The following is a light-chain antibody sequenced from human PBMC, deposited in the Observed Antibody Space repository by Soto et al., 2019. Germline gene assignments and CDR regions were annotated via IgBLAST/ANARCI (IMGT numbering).Light chain of an antibody. J-gene: IGLJ3*02. CDR2: EVS. CDR3: SSYASNSTLV. Sequence: QSALTQPASVSGSPGQSITISCTGTSSDVGGYKYVSWYQQHPGKAPRLMIYEVSNRPSGVSNRFSGSKSGDTASLTISGLQVEDEADYHCSSYASNSTLVFGRGTQLTVL. CDR1: SSDVGGYKY. V-gene: IGLV2-14*01.